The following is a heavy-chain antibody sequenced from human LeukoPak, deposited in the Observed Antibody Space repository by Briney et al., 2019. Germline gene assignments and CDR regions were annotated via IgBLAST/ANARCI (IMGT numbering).Heavy chain of an antibody. CDR2: IKSKTDGGTT. CDR1: GFTFSNAW. D-gene: IGHD3-22*01. Sequence: GGSLRLSCAASGFTFSNAWMSWVRQAPGKGLEWVGRIKSKTDGGTTDYAAPVKGRFTISRDDSKNTLYLQMNSLKTEDTAVYYCTTLGVTMIVVATGWFDPWGQGTLVTVSS. CDR3: TTLGVTMIVVATGWFDP. J-gene: IGHJ5*02. V-gene: IGHV3-15*01.